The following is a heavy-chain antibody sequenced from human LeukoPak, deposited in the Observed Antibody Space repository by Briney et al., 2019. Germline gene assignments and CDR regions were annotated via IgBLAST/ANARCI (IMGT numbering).Heavy chain of an antibody. V-gene: IGHV1-69*06. CDR1: GATFTSYA. Sequence: SVKVSCKASGATFTSYAISWVRQAPGQGLEWMGGIIPIFGTANYAQKFQGRVTITADRSTSTASMELSSLRSEDMAVYYCAQTSLGYCGGGSRYARYWGQGTLVTVSS. J-gene: IGHJ4*02. D-gene: IGHD2-15*01. CDR2: IIPIFGTA. CDR3: AQTSLGYCGGGSRYARY.